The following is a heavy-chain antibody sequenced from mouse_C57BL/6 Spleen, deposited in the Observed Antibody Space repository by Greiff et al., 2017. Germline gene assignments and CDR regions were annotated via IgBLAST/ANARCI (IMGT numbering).Heavy chain of an antibody. CDR1: GYTFTSYW. CDR2: IDPSDSYT. Sequence: QVQLQQPGAELVMPGASVKLSCKASGYTFTSYWMHWVKQRPGQGLEWIGEIDPSDSYTNYNQKFKGKSTLTVDKSSSTAYMQLSSLTSEASAVYYCARRGYGSFDYWGQGTTLTVSS. V-gene: IGHV1-69*01. CDR3: ARRGYGSFDY. D-gene: IGHD2-2*01. J-gene: IGHJ2*01.